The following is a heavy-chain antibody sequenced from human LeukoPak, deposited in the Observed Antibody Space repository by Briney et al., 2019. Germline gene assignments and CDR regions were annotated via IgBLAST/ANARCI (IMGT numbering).Heavy chain of an antibody. CDR2: TSAYNGNT. D-gene: IGHD3-22*01. CDR3: ARDGLYSSGYYSLDY. J-gene: IGHJ4*02. V-gene: IGHV1-18*01. Sequence: ASVKVSCKASGYTFTSYGISWVRQAPGQGLEWMGWTSAYNGNTNYAQKLQGRVTMTTDTSTSTAYMELRSLRSDDTAVYYCARDGLYSSGYYSLDYWGQGTLVTVSS. CDR1: GYTFTSYG.